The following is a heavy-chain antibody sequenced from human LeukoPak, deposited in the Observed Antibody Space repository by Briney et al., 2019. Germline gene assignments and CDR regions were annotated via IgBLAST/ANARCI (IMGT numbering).Heavy chain of an antibody. CDR1: VYTFTSYF. CDR2: INPSGGST. CDR3: ARDSADYGDYDY. J-gene: IGHJ4*02. V-gene: IGHV1-46*01. D-gene: IGHD4-17*01. Sequence: ASVKVSCKASVYTFTSYFMHWVRQAPGQGLDWMGIINPSGGSTSYAQKFQGRVTMTRDTSTCTVYMELSSLRSEDTAVYYCARDSADYGDYDYWGQGTLVTVSS.